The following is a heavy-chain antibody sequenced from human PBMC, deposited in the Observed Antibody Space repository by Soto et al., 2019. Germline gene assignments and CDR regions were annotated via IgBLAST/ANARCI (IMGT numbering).Heavy chain of an antibody. J-gene: IGHJ6*02. V-gene: IGHV4-31*03. CDR1: GGSISSGGYY. CDR3: ARDRSAVTRYYYYYYGMDV. CDR2: IYYSGST. Sequence: PSETLSLTCTVSGGSISSGGYYWSWIRQHPGKGLEWIGYIYYSGSTYYNPSLKSRVTISVDTSKNQFSLKLSSVTAADTAVYYCARDRSAVTRYYYYYYGMDVWGQGTTVTVSS. D-gene: IGHD4-17*01.